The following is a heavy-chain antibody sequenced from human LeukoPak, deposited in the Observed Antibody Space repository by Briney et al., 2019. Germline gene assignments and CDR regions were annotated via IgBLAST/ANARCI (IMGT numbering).Heavy chain of an antibody. CDR2: ISGSGVDT. CDR1: GFTFSTFA. J-gene: IGHJ4*02. Sequence: GGSLRLSCAAPGFTFSTFAMSWVRQAPGKGLEWVSAISGSGVDTHYADSVKGRFTISRDNSKNTLYLQMNSLKAEDTALYYCAKSSNEWELNSFDYWGQGTLVPVSS. CDR3: AKSSNEWELNSFDY. D-gene: IGHD1-26*01. V-gene: IGHV3-23*01.